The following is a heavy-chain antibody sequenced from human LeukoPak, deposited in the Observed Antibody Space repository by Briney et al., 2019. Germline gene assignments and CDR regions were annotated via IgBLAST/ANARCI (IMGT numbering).Heavy chain of an antibody. J-gene: IGHJ4*02. V-gene: IGHV3-30*02. Sequence: PGGSLRLSCAVSGFNLNSYAMHWVRQAPGKGLEWVAVIRHDEANSFYADSVQGRFTISRDTSKKLLYRQMNSLRVEDTAVYYCAKEYTPSSPLGELDSWGQGTLVTVSS. D-gene: IGHD6-6*01. CDR3: AKEYTPSSPLGELDS. CDR2: IRHDEANS. CDR1: GFNLNSYA.